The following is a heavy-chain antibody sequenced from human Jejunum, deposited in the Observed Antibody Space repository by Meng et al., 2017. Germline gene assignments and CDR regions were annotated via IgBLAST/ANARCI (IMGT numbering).Heavy chain of an antibody. CDR2: IYYSGST. J-gene: IGHJ2*01. V-gene: IGHV4-31*01. CDR3: ARVNWTSSYWYFDL. D-gene: IGHD1-1*01. Sequence: QMPLQESGPGLVKPSHTLSLTCTVSGASMSSGNYYWTWIRQHPGKGLEWIGYIYYSGSTYYNPSLQSLVTISIDMSENQFSLKLTSVTAADTAVYYCARVNWTSSYWYFDLWGRGTLVTVSS. CDR1: GASMSSGNYY.